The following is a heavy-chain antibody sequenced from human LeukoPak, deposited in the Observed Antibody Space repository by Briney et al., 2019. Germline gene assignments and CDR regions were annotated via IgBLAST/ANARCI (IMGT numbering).Heavy chain of an antibody. CDR1: GYTFTCYY. D-gene: IGHD3-9*01. J-gene: IGHJ4*02. V-gene: IGHV1-2*06. Sequence: GASVKVSCKASGYTFTCYYMHWVRQAPGQGLEWMGRINPNSGGTNYAQKFQGRVTMTRDTSISTAYMELSRLRSDDTAVYYCARSPSYYDILTGYYRGDFDYWGQGTLVTVSS. CDR2: INPNSGGT. CDR3: ARSPSYYDILTGYYRGDFDY.